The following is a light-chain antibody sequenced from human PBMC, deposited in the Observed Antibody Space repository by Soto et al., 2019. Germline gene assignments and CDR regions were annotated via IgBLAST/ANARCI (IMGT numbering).Light chain of an antibody. J-gene: IGKJ4*01. CDR1: QSVNSY. V-gene: IGKV3-11*01. CDR3: QQRSNWPT. Sequence: EIVLTQSPATLSLSPGEIATLSCRASQSVNSYLAWYQQRPGQAPRLLIYDASNRATGIPARFSGSGSGTDFTLTISSLEPEDFAVYYCQQRSNWPTFGGGTKVDIK. CDR2: DAS.